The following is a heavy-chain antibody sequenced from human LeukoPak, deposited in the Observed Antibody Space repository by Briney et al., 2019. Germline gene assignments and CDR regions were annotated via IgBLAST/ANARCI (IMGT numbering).Heavy chain of an antibody. Sequence: ASVKVSCKASGYTFTSYYMHWVRQAPGQGLEWMGIINPSGGSTSYAQKFQGRVTMTRDSSTSTVYMELSSLRSEDTAVYYCARGGITMVRGGQVNWFDPWGQGTLVTVSS. V-gene: IGHV1-46*01. CDR1: GYTFTSYY. CDR2: INPSGGST. CDR3: ARGGITMVRGGQVNWFDP. D-gene: IGHD3-10*01. J-gene: IGHJ5*02.